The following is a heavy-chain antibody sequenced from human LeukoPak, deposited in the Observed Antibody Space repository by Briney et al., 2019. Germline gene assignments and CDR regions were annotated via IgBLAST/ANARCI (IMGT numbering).Heavy chain of an antibody. CDR1: GGSISSSSYY. J-gene: IGHJ3*02. D-gene: IGHD3-3*01. V-gene: IGHV4-39*01. Sequence: SETLSLTCTVSGGSISSSSYYWGWIRQPPGTGLEWIGSIYYSGSTYYNPSLKSRVTISVDTSKNQFSLKLSSVTAADTAVYYCAILKATYYDFWSGYKPDAFDIWGQGTMVTVSS. CDR3: AILKATYYDFWSGYKPDAFDI. CDR2: IYYSGST.